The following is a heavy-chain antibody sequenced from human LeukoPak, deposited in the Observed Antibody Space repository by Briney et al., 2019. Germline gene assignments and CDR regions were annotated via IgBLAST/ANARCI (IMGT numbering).Heavy chain of an antibody. CDR1: GFTFSDYW. D-gene: IGHD2-8*01. V-gene: IGHV3-74*01. CDR2: INIDGRST. J-gene: IGHJ4*02. Sequence: PGGSLRLSCAASGFTFSDYWMHWVRQAPGKGLVWVSRINIDGRSTSYADSVKGRFTISRDNSKNTLYLQMNGLRDEDSAAYYCARVYLERLTAGYFDHWGQGTWVTVSP. CDR3: ARVYLERLTAGYFDH.